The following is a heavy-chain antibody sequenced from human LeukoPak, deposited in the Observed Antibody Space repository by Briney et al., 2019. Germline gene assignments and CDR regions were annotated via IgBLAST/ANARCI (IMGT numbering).Heavy chain of an antibody. CDR3: ARLLGYCSSTSCYNFDP. CDR2: LNHSGST. CDR1: GGSFSGYY. Sequence: SETLSLTCAVYGGSFSGYYWSWIRQPPGKGLEWIGELNHSGSTNYNPSLKSRVTISVDTSKNQFSLKLSSVTAADTAVYYCARLLGYCSSTSCYNFDPWGQGTLVTVSS. D-gene: IGHD2-2*02. V-gene: IGHV4-34*01. J-gene: IGHJ5*02.